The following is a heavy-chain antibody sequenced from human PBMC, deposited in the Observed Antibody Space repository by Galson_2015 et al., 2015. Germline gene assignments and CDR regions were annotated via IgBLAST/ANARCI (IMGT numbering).Heavy chain of an antibody. J-gene: IGHJ4*02. V-gene: IGHV5-51*01. CDR3: ARYGIAAAVSSGDY. Sequence: QSGAEVKKPGESLKISCKGSGYSFTSYWIGWVRQMPGKGLEWMGIIYPGDSDTNYSPSFQGHVTMSADRSINTAYLQWISLKASDTAMYYCARYGIAAAVSSGDYWVQGTLVTVSS. D-gene: IGHD6-13*01. CDR2: IYPGDSDT. CDR1: GYSFTSYW.